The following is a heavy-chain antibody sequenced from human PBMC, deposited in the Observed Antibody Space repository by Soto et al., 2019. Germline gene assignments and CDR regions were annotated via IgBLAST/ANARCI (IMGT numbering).Heavy chain of an antibody. Sequence: QVQLVQSGAEVKKPGASVKVTCKASGDIFRTYGITWVRQAPGRGLEWMGWISPYNGNTTYAQKFQNRVTMTRDTTTVYMELTSVTSDDTAVYHCAREGPTMGFDYWGQGSLVTVSS. CDR2: ISPYNGNT. J-gene: IGHJ4*02. D-gene: IGHD3-10*01. CDR1: GDIFRTYG. CDR3: AREGPTMGFDY. V-gene: IGHV1-18*01.